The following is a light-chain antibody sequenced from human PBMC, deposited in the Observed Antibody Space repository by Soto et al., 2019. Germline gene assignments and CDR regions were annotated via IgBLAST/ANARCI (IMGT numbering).Light chain of an antibody. CDR1: QSLNSN. V-gene: IGKV3-15*01. CDR2: GAS. CDR3: QQYNTWPCT. J-gene: IGKJ1*01. Sequence: DTIMTQSPVILSVSPGERATVSCRASQSLNSNLAWYQQKPGQAPRLLIIGASESVTTIPAWFSGSGSGTDFPLCLSSLQSDDFSVYHGQQYNTWPCTFGQGTKVEIK.